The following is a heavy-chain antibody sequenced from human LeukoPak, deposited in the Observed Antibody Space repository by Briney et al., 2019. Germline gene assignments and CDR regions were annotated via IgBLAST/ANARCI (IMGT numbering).Heavy chain of an antibody. CDR3: ARSGVVTFGVLVN. Sequence: GGSLRLSCAASGFTFSSYSMNWVRQAPGKGLEWVSYISSSSSTIYYADSVKGRFTISRDNAKNSLYLQMNSLRAEDTAVYYCARSGVVTFGVLVNWGQGTLVTVSS. D-gene: IGHD3-16*01. V-gene: IGHV3-48*01. CDR2: ISSSSSTI. J-gene: IGHJ4*02. CDR1: GFTFSSYS.